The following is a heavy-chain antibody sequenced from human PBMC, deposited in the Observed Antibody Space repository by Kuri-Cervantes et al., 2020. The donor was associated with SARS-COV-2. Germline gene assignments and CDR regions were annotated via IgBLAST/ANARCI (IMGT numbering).Heavy chain of an antibody. CDR3: AKDAGDGYNSTFDS. CDR2: IWHDGSVE. Sequence: GGSLRLSCAASGFTFSRSTMHWVRQAPGKGLEWVALIWHDGSVEYYGDSVKGRFTISRDQAKNTLHLQMNNLRVEDAGVYYCAKDAGDGYNSTFDSWGQGTRVTVSS. V-gene: IGHV3-30*02. D-gene: IGHD5-24*01. J-gene: IGHJ4*02. CDR1: GFTFSRST.